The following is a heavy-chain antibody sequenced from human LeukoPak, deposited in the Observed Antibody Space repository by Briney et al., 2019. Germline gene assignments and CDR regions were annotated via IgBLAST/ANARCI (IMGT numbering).Heavy chain of an antibody. CDR3: ARATSANEYSYGFHFYY. CDR2: IIPSFGTV. V-gene: IGHV1-69*13. CDR1: GTTFRSYA. D-gene: IGHD5-18*01. J-gene: IGHJ4*02. Sequence: SVKVPCKASGTTFRSYAINWVRQAPGQGLEWMGAIIPSFGTVKYAQKFQGRVTMTADESTSTAYMDLNYLRSDDTAVYFCARATSANEYSYGFHFYYWGQGTLVTVSS.